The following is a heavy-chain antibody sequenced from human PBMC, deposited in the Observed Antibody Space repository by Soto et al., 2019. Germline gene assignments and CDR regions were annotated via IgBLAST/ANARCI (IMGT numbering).Heavy chain of an antibody. V-gene: IGHV3-30*03. CDR3: APDYGAFDY. D-gene: IGHD4-17*01. Sequence: QVQLVESGGGVVQPGRSLRLSCAASGFTFSSYGMHWVRQAPGKGLEWVAVISYDGSNKYYADSVKGRFTISRDNSKNTLYLQMNSLRAEDTAVYYCAPDYGAFDYWGQGTRVPVSS. CDR1: GFTFSSYG. J-gene: IGHJ4*02. CDR2: ISYDGSNK.